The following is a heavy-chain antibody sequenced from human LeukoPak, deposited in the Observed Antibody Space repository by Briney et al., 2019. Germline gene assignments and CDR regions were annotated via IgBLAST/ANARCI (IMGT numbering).Heavy chain of an antibody. Sequence: GASVKVSCKASGFTFTSSAMQWLRQARGQRLEWIGWIVVGSGNTNYAQKFQERVTITRDMSTSTAYMGLSSLRSEDTAVYYCAASSSWYNYGMDVWGQGTTVTASS. CDR2: IVVGSGNT. V-gene: IGHV1-58*02. CDR1: GFTFTSSA. J-gene: IGHJ6*02. D-gene: IGHD6-13*01. CDR3: AASSSWYNYGMDV.